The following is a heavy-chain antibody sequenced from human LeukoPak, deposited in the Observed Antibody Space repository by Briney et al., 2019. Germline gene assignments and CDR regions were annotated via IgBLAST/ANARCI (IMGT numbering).Heavy chain of an antibody. CDR2: IYTRRST. D-gene: IGHD2-15*01. V-gene: IGHV4-4*07. Sequence: SETLSLTCTVSGGSINNYYWSWIRQPAGKGLEWIGRIYTRRSTNYNPSLKSRVTMSVDTSKNQFSLKLCSVTAADTAVYYCARGRYCSADVCSGGDAYDIWGQGTMVSVSS. J-gene: IGHJ3*02. CDR1: GGSINNYY. CDR3: ARGRYCSADVCSGGDAYDI.